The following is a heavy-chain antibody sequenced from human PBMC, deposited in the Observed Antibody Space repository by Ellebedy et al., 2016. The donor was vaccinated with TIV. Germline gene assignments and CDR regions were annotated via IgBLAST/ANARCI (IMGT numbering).Heavy chain of an antibody. CDR1: GFTFSDYY. CDR2: ISSSGSTI. Sequence: GESLKISCAASGFTFSDYYMSWIRQAPGKGLEWVSYISSSGSTIYYADPVKGRFTISRDNAKNSLYLQMNSLRAEDTAVYYRARAPRRGGYNLGNDYWGQGTLVTVSS. V-gene: IGHV3-11*04. D-gene: IGHD5-24*01. J-gene: IGHJ4*02. CDR3: ARAPRRGGYNLGNDY.